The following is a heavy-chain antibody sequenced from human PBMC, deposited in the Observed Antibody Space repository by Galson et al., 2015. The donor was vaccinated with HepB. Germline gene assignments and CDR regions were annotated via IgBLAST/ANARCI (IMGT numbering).Heavy chain of an antibody. CDR3: AKDRSSAWPLNWFDS. D-gene: IGHD6-19*01. J-gene: IGHJ5*01. Sequence: SLRLSCAVSGFTFSDYAMNWARQAPGKGLEWVSSISSSGVSSFYADSVKGLFTISRDISKNTLTLYLQMNSLRAEDTAVYYCAKDRSSAWPLNWFDSGGQGTLVIVSS. CDR1: GFTFSDYA. CDR2: ISSSGVSS. V-gene: IGHV3-23*01.